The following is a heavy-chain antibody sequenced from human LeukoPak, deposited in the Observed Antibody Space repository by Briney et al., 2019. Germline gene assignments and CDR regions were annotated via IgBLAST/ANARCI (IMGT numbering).Heavy chain of an antibody. V-gene: IGHV3-21*01. CDR2: ISSSSSYI. Sequence: GGSLRLSCAASGFTFSDYGMHWVRQAPGKGLEWVSSISSSSSYIYYADSVKGRFTISRDNAKNSLYLQMNSLRAEDTAVYYCARDLRPDYYDSSGYYRYWYFDLWGRGTLVTVSS. D-gene: IGHD3-22*01. CDR1: GFTFSDYG. CDR3: ARDLRPDYYDSSGYYRYWYFDL. J-gene: IGHJ2*01.